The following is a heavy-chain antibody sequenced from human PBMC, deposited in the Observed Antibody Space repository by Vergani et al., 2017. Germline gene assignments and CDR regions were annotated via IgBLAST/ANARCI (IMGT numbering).Heavy chain of an antibody. D-gene: IGHD3-3*01. Sequence: EVQLVESGGGLVQPGGSLRLSCAASGFTVSSNYMSWVRQAPGKGLEWVSVIYSGGSTYYADSVKGRFTISRDNSKNTLYLQMNSLRAEATAVYYCASEFEVVTLGDAFDIWGQGTMVTVSS. CDR1: GFTVSSNY. CDR2: IYSGGST. CDR3: ASEFEVVTLGDAFDI. J-gene: IGHJ3*02. V-gene: IGHV3-66*02.